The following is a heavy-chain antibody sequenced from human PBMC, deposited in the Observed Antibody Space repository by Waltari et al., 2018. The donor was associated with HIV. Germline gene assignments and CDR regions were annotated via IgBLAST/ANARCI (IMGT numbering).Heavy chain of an antibody. Sequence: QVQLQESGPGLVKPSQTLSLTCTVSGGSISSGGYYWSWIRQHPGKGLEWIGYIYYSGSTYYNPSLKSRVTKAVHTSKNQFSLKLSSVTAADTAVYYCARERSCSGGSGYEAERYGMDVWGQGTTVTVSS. J-gene: IGHJ6*02. CDR3: ARERSCSGGSGYEAERYGMDV. D-gene: IGHD2-15*01. V-gene: IGHV4-31*03. CDR2: IYYSGST. CDR1: GGSISSGGYY.